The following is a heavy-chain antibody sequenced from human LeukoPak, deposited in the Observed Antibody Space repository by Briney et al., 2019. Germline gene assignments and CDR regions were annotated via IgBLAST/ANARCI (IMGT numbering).Heavy chain of an antibody. CDR1: GFTFSGYS. V-gene: IGHV3-48*04. Sequence: GGSLRLSCAASGFTFSGYSMNWVRQAPGKGLEWVSYISSSSSTIYYADSVKGRFTISRDNAKNSLYLQMNSLRAEDTAVYYCARDGGYCSSTNCYLGVWGQGTMVTVSS. CDR3: ARDGGYCSSTNCYLGV. D-gene: IGHD2-2*01. J-gene: IGHJ3*01. CDR2: ISSSSSTI.